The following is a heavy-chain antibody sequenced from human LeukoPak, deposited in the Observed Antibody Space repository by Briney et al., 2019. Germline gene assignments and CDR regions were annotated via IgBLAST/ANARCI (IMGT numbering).Heavy chain of an antibody. CDR2: IIPIFGTA. Sequence: SVKASCTASGGTFSSYAISWVRQAPGQGLEWMGGIIPIFGTANYAQKFQGRVTITADESTSTAYMELSSLRSEDTAVYYCARFGAFYDSSGYYYDYWGQGTLVTVSS. V-gene: IGHV1-69*13. CDR3: ARFGAFYDSSGYYYDY. D-gene: IGHD3-22*01. CDR1: GGTFSSYA. J-gene: IGHJ4*02.